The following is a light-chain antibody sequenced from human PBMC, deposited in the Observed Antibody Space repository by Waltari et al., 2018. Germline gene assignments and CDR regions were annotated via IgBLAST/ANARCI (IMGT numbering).Light chain of an antibody. V-gene: IGKV3-20*01. Sequence: EIVLTQSPGTFSLSPGDRATLSCRASQSIGRSVVWYQQRPGQAPSLLIYDISRRATGIPDRFSGSGYGTDFSLTSSRLEPEDFAVYYCQNYDRLPATFGQGTTVEIK. J-gene: IGKJ1*01. CDR2: DIS. CDR3: QNYDRLPAT. CDR1: QSIGRS.